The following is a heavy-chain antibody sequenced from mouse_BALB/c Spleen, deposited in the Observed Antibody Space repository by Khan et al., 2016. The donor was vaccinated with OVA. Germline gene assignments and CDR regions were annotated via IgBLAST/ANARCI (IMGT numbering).Heavy chain of an antibody. CDR3: ARYYWFAY. D-gene: IGHD1-1*01. J-gene: IGHJ3*01. Sequence: EVELVESGGGLVQPGGSLKLSCAASGFTFSNYAMSWVRQTPEKRLEWVASISSGGSTYYPDSVKGRFTISRDNARNILYLQMSSLRSEDTAMYYCARYYWFAYWGQGTLVTVSA. V-gene: IGHV5-6-5*01. CDR2: ISSGGST. CDR1: GFTFSNYA.